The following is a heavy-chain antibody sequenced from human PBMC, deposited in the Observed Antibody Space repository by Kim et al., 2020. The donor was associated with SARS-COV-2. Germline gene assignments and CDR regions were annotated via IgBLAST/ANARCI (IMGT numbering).Heavy chain of an antibody. CDR3: AREDCTTGVCYRIFDY. D-gene: IGHD2-8*01. J-gene: IGHJ4*02. CDR1: GGSFSGYY. CDR2: INHSGST. V-gene: IGHV4-34*01. Sequence: SETLSLTCAVYGGSFSGYYWSWIRQPPGKGLEWIGEINHSGSTNYNPSLKSRVTISVDTSKNQFSLKLSSVTAADTAVYYCAREDCTTGVCYRIFDYWGQGTLVTVSS.